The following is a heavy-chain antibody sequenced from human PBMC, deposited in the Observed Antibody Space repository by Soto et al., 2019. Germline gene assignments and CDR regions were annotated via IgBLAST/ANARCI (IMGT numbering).Heavy chain of an antibody. CDR2: IIPILGIA. V-gene: IGHV1-69*02. CDR3: ASTMVRGVISGYYYMDV. D-gene: IGHD3-10*01. J-gene: IGHJ6*03. CDR1: GGTFSSYT. Sequence: QVQLVQSGAEVKKPGSSVKVSCKASGGTFSSYTISWVRQAPGQGLEWMGRIIPILGIANYAQKFQGRVTITADKSTCTAYMELSSLRSEDTAVYYCASTMVRGVISGYYYMDVWGKGTTVTVSS.